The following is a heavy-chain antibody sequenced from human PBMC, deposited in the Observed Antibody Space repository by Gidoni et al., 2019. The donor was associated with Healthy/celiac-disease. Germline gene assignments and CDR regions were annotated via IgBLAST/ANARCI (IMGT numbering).Heavy chain of an antibody. CDR2: IRSKSNSYAT. D-gene: IGHD6-13*01. CDR1: GFTFSGSA. Sequence: EVQLVESGGGLVQPGGSLKLSCAASGFTFSGSARHWVRQASGKGLDVVGRIRSKSNSYATSYAASVKGRFTISRDDSKNTAYLQMNSLKPEDTAVYYCTRHRAGTDFYYMDVWGKGTTVTVSS. CDR3: TRHRAGTDFYYMDV. J-gene: IGHJ6*03. V-gene: IGHV3-73*02.